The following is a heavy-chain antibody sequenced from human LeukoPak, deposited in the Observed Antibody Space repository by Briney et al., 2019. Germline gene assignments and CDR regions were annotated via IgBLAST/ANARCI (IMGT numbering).Heavy chain of an antibody. CDR1: GGSISNYY. Sequence: PSETLSLTCTVSGGSISNYYWSWIRQPPGKGLEWIGYIYYSGSTNYNSSLKSRVTISVDTSKNQFSLKLSSVTAADTAVYYCTSYYYDSRSWFDPWGQGTLVTVSS. V-gene: IGHV4-59*01. J-gene: IGHJ5*02. CDR2: IYYSGST. CDR3: TSYYYDSRSWFDP. D-gene: IGHD3-22*01.